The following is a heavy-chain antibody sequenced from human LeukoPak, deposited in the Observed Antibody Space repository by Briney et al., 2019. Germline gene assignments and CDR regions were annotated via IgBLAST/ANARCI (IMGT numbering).Heavy chain of an antibody. CDR3: ARGRKWLVPFDP. D-gene: IGHD6-19*01. CDR1: GFTFSSYG. CDR2: IRFDGSNK. Sequence: GGSLRLSCAASGFTFSSYGMHWLRQAPGKGLEWVAFIRFDGSNKYYADSVKGRFTISRDNSKNTLHLQMNSLRAEDTAVYYCARGRKWLVPFDPWGQGTLVTVSS. V-gene: IGHV3-30*02. J-gene: IGHJ5*02.